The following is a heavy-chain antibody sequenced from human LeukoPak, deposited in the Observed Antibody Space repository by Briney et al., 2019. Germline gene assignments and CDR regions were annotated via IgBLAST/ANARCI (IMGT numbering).Heavy chain of an antibody. CDR1: GFTFSSYS. J-gene: IGHJ4*02. CDR3: AREVVNKNTYYYGSGSYMDY. Sequence: GGSLRLSCAASGFTFSSYSMNWVRHAPGKGLELVSSISSSSSYIYYADSVKGRFTISRDNAKNSLYLQMNSLRAEDTAVYYCAREVVNKNTYYYGSGSYMDYWGQGTLVTASS. CDR2: ISSSSSYI. V-gene: IGHV3-21*01. D-gene: IGHD3-10*01.